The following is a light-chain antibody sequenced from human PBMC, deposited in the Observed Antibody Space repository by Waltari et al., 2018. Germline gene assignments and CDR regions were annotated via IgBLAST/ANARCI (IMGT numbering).Light chain of an antibody. J-gene: IGKJ2*03. V-gene: IGKV3-20*01. Sequence: VILTQSPAPLSLSPGERATPSCRASQSVSSYLAWYQQKPGQAPRLLIYGTSIRATGIPDRFSGSGSGTEFTLTINSLEPEDFAVYYCQKYYTSPHSFGQGTKVEIK. CDR2: GTS. CDR3: QKYYTSPHS. CDR1: QSVSSY.